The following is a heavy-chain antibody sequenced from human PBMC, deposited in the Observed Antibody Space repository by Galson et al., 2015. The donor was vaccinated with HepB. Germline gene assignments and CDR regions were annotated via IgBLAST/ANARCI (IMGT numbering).Heavy chain of an antibody. V-gene: IGHV3-23*01. D-gene: IGHD3-22*01. CDR3: AKGRDITTVVVVSPDYFQH. Sequence: SLRLSCAASGFTFGSYAMSWVRQAPGKGLEWVSAISGSGGSTYYADSVKGRFTISRDNSKNTLYLQMNSLRAEDTAVYYCAKGRDITTVVVVSPDYFQHWGQGTLVTVSS. CDR1: GFTFGSYA. CDR2: ISGSGGST. J-gene: IGHJ1*01.